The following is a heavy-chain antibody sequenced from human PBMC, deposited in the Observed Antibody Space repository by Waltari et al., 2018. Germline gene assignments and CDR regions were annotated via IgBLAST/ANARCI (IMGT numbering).Heavy chain of an antibody. Sequence: QVQLVESGGGVVQPGRSLRLSCAASGFTFSSYAMHWVRQAPGKGLEWVAVISYDGSNKYYADSVKGRFTISRDNSKNTLYLQMNSLRAEDTAVYYCAREEGRYWYFDLWGRGTLVTVSS. CDR3: AREEGRYWYFDL. CDR2: ISYDGSNK. CDR1: GFTFSSYA. J-gene: IGHJ2*01. V-gene: IGHV3-30-3*01.